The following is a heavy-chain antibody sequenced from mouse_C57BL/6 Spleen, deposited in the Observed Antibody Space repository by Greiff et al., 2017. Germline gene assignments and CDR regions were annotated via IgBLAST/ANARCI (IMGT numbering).Heavy chain of an antibody. J-gene: IGHJ2*01. Sequence: EVKVVESGGGLVQPGGSMKLSCAASGFTFSDAWMDWVRQSPEQGLEWVAEIRNKANNHATYYAESVKGRFTISRDDSKSSVYRQMKSLRAEDSGIYYGSRYYYGSSPFPFDVWGQGTTLTVSS. CDR3: SRYYYGSSPFPFDV. CDR1: GFTFSDAW. CDR2: IRNKANNHAT. V-gene: IGHV6-6*01. D-gene: IGHD1-1*01.